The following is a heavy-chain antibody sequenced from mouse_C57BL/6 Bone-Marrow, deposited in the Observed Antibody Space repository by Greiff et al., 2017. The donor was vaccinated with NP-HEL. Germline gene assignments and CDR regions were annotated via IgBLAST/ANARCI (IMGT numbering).Heavy chain of an antibody. D-gene: IGHD1-1*01. V-gene: IGHV10-1*01. Sequence: DVMLVESGGGLVQPKGSLKLSCAASGFSFNTYAMNWVRQAPGKGLEWVARIRSKSNNYATYYADSVKDRFTISRDDSESMLYLQMNNLKTEDTAMYYCVRHPDYYGSSYDWYFDVWGTGTTVTVSS. CDR2: IRSKSNNYAT. CDR1: GFSFNTYA. CDR3: VRHPDYYGSSYDWYFDV. J-gene: IGHJ1*03.